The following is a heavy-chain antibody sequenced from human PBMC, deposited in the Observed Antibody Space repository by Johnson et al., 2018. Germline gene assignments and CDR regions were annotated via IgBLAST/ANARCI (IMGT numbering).Heavy chain of an antibody. CDR3: AKDILYYYDSSGYPQH. J-gene: IGHJ1*01. D-gene: IGHD3-22*01. CDR2: IGGSGGST. V-gene: IGHV3-23*01. CDR1: GFTFSSYA. Sequence: SCAASGFTFSSYAMRWVRQAPGKGLEWVSAIGGSGGSTYYADSVKGRFTISRDNSKNTLYLQMNSLRAEDTAVYYCAKDILYYYDSSGYPQHWGQGTLVTVSS.